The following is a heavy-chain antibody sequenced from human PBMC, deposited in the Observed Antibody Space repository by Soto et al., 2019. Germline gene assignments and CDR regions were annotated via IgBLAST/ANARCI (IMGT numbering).Heavy chain of an antibody. D-gene: IGHD3-22*01. CDR2: INHSGST. CDR1: GGSFSGYY. Sequence: PSETLSLTCAVYGGSFSGYYWSWIRQPPGKGLEWIGEINHSGSTNYNPSLKSRVTISVDTSKNQFSLKLSSVTAADTAVYYCARGAPYYYDSSGYIGYWGQGTLVTVSS. V-gene: IGHV4-34*01. J-gene: IGHJ4*02. CDR3: ARGAPYYYDSSGYIGY.